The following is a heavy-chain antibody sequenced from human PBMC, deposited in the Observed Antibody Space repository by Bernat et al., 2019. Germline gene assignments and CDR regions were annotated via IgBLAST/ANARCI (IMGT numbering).Heavy chain of an antibody. Sequence: QLQLQESGPGLVKPSGTLSLTCAVSGGSLSSSNWWTWVRQPPGKGLEWIGEIWHSGCLNYNPSLNSRVSITVCDSKNQVALKLTSVTAADTAGDYCARKEGSSWYYMDVWGKGTTVAVFS. J-gene: IGHJ6*03. CDR1: GGSLSSSNW. V-gene: IGHV4-4*02. CDR3: ARKEGSSWYYMDV. CDR2: IWHSGCL. D-gene: IGHD6-13*01.